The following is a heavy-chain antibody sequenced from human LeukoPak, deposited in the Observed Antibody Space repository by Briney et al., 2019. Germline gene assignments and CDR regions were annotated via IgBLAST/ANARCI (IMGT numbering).Heavy chain of an antibody. Sequence: GRSLRLSCAASGFTFSSYGMHWVRQAPGKGLEWVAVIWYDGSNKYYADSVKGRFTISRDNSKNTLYLQMNSLRAEDTAVYYCARAKIPAAIMGWFDPWGQGTLVTVSS. CDR3: ARAKIPAAIMGWFDP. CDR1: GFTFSSYG. V-gene: IGHV3-33*01. J-gene: IGHJ5*02. CDR2: IWYDGSNK. D-gene: IGHD2-2*01.